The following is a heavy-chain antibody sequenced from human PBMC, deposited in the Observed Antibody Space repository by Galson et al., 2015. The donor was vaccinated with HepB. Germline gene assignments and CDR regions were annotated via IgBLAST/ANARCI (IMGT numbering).Heavy chain of an antibody. CDR3: AKDRGSSGRDAFDI. D-gene: IGHD3-22*01. V-gene: IGHV3-30*18. Sequence: SLRLSSAASGFTFSSYGMHWVRQAPGKGLEWVAVISYDGSNKYYADSVKGRFTISRDNSKNTLYLQMNSLRAEDTAVYYCAKDRGSSGRDAFDIWGQGTMVTVSS. J-gene: IGHJ3*02. CDR1: GFTFSSYG. CDR2: ISYDGSNK.